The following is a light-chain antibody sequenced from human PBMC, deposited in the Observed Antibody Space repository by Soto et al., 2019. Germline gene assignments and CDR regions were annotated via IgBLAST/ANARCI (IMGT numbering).Light chain of an antibody. Sequence: AVQLTQSTASLSASVGDRVTITCRASQGISSALAWYQQKPGKAPKLLIYDASSLESGVPSRFSGSGSGTDFTLTISSLQPEDFATYYCQQFNDYPITFGQVTRLENK. J-gene: IGKJ5*01. V-gene: IGKV1D-13*01. CDR1: QGISSA. CDR3: QQFNDYPIT. CDR2: DAS.